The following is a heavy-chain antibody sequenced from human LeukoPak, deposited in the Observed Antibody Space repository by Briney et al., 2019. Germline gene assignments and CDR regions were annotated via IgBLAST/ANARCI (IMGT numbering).Heavy chain of an antibody. CDR3: ATSESQTKFDY. J-gene: IGHJ4*02. D-gene: IGHD1/OR15-1a*01. CDR2: IKQDGSEK. V-gene: IGHV3-7*03. CDR1: GFTFSSYW. Sequence: GGSLRLSCAASGFTFSSYWMSWVRQAPGKGLEWVAKIKQDGSEKYYVDSVKGRFTISRDNAKNSLSLQMNSLKASDTAMYYCATSESQTKFDYWGQGTLVTASS.